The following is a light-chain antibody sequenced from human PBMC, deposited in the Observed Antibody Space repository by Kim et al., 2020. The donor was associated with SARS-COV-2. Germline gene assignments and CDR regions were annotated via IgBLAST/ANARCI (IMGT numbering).Light chain of an antibody. V-gene: IGKV3-15*01. Sequence: EIVMTQSPATLSVSPGERATLSCRASQSVSSNLAWYQQKPGQAPRLLIYGASTRATGIPARFSGSGSGTEFTLTISSLQSEDFAVYYCQQDNNWPPLTFGQGTKVDIK. CDR2: GAS. CDR3: QQDNNWPPLT. J-gene: IGKJ1*01. CDR1: QSVSSN.